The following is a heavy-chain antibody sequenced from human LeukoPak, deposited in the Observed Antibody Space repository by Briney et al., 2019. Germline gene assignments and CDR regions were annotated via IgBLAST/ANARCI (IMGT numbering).Heavy chain of an antibody. Sequence: GGSLRLSCAASGFTISSNYMSWVRQAPGKGLEWVSVIYSGGSTYYADSVKGRFTISRDNSKNTLYLQMNSLRAEDTAVYYCARGPKGAPFDYWGQGTLVTVSS. J-gene: IGHJ4*02. CDR2: IYSGGST. D-gene: IGHD3-16*01. CDR1: GFTISSNY. CDR3: ARGPKGAPFDY. V-gene: IGHV3-53*01.